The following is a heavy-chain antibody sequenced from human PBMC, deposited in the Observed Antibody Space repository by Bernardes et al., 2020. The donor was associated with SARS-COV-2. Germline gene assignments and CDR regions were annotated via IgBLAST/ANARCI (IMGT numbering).Heavy chain of an antibody. V-gene: IGHV3-74*01. CDR1: GFTSSSYW. Sequence: GGSLRLSCAASGFTSSSYWMHWVRQAPGKGLVWVSRINGGGSETIYADSVKGRFTISRDNAKNTLYLQMNRVRAEDSGVYYCTRKTGHDYGMDVWGQGTTVTVSS. D-gene: IGHD3-10*01. CDR2: INGGGSET. J-gene: IGHJ6*02. CDR3: TRKTGHDYGMDV.